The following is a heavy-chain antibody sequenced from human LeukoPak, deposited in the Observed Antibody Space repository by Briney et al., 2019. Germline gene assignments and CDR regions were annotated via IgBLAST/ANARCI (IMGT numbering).Heavy chain of an antibody. CDR1: GITFRSYG. J-gene: IGHJ4*02. CDR2: IWYDGSNK. CDR3: ARSCSGGNCYPLVQFDY. V-gene: IGHV3-33*08. D-gene: IGHD2-15*01. Sequence: PGGSLRLSCAASGITFRSYGMHWVRQAPGKGLEWVAVIWYDGSNKDYADSVKGRFTISRDNTKNTLYLQMNSLRAEDTAVYYCARSCSGGNCYPLVQFDYWGQGTLVTVSS.